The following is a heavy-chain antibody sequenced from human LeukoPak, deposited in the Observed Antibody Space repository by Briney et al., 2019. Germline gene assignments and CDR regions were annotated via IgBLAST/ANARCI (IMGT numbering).Heavy chain of an antibody. J-gene: IGHJ4*02. Sequence: GGSLRLSCAASGFTVSSTYMSWVRQAPGRGLEWVSVFYSGDTTYYANSVKGRFTISRDSSKNMLYLQMNSLRAEDTAVYYCARRLLTGYYEFWGQGTLVTVSS. CDR3: ARRLLTGYYEF. CDR2: FYSGDTT. CDR1: GFTVSSTY. V-gene: IGHV3-66*01. D-gene: IGHD3-9*01.